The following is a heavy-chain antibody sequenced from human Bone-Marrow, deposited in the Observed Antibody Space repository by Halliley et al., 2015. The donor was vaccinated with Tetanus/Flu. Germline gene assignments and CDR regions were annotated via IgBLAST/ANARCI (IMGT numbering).Heavy chain of an antibody. D-gene: IGHD6-13*01. J-gene: IGHJ4*02. CDR3: AKDLEVATAGTPYFDC. V-gene: IGHV3-23*01. Sequence: VTGSGGPTYYTDSVRGRSPSSRGDSKNTLYLHMNSLRAEDTAIYYCAKDLEVATAGTPYFDCWGQGTLVTVSS. CDR2: VTGSGGPT.